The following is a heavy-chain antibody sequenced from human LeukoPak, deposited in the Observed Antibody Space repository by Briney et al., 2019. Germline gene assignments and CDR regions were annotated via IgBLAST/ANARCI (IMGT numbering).Heavy chain of an antibody. CDR2: ISSSSSYI. Sequence: GGSLRLSCAASGFTFSSYSMNWVRQAPGKGLEWVSSISSSSSYIYYADSVKGRFTISRDNAKNSLYLQMNSLRAEDTAVYYCARDRIKQWLVLEYYYYGMDVWGQGTTVTVSS. V-gene: IGHV3-21*01. J-gene: IGHJ6*02. CDR1: GFTFSSYS. D-gene: IGHD6-19*01. CDR3: ARDRIKQWLVLEYYYYGMDV.